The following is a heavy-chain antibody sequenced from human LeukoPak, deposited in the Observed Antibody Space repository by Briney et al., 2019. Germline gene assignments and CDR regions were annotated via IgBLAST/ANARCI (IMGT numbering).Heavy chain of an antibody. D-gene: IGHD6-6*01. Sequence: PGGSLRLSCAASGFTFNTYSMNWVRQAPGKGLEWVSSISGHSRDIYYADSVKGRFTISRDNAKTSLHLQMNSLRAEDAAVYYCSRDDRDISSFRFDYWGHGILVTVSS. CDR2: ISGHSRDI. CDR3: SRDDRDISSFRFDY. CDR1: GFTFNTYS. V-gene: IGHV3-21*01. J-gene: IGHJ4*01.